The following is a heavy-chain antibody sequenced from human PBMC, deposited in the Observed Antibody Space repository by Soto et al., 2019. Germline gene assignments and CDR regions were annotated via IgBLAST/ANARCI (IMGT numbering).Heavy chain of an antibody. CDR1: GFTFSSYA. CDR3: AKDRAIAVAGTRSNWFDP. J-gene: IGHJ5*02. D-gene: IGHD6-19*01. CDR2: ISGSGGST. Sequence: GGSLRLSCAASGFTFSSYAMSWVRQAPGKGLEWVSAISGSGGSTYYADSVKGRFTISRDNSKNTLYLQMNSLRAEDTAVYYCAKDRAIAVAGTRSNWFDPWGQGTLVTVSS. V-gene: IGHV3-23*01.